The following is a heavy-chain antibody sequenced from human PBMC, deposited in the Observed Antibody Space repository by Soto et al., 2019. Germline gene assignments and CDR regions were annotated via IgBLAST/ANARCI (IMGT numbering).Heavy chain of an antibody. CDR2: ISGSGGST. CDR3: AKDSLTIAAAGTSWFDP. Sequence: LRLSCAASGFTFSSYAMSWVRQAPGKGLEWVSAISGSGGSTYYADSVKGRFTISRDNSKNTLYLQMNSLRAEDTAVYYCAKDSLTIAAAGTSWFDPWGQGTLVTVSS. J-gene: IGHJ5*02. D-gene: IGHD6-13*01. CDR1: GFTFSSYA. V-gene: IGHV3-23*01.